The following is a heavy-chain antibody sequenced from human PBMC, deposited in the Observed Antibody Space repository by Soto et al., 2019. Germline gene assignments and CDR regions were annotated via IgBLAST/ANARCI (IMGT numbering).Heavy chain of an antibody. CDR1: GFTFGHYA. D-gene: IGHD2-21*01. Sequence: GGALRLSCVASGFTFGHYALNWVRQAPGKGLEWVAVISFDSSNRYYSDSVRGRFTISRDNPKDTLYLQMDTLRPEDTAMYYCVKAFSISGYSEFDHWGQGTKVTVSS. CDR3: VKAFSISGYSEFDH. CDR2: ISFDSSNR. J-gene: IGHJ4*02. V-gene: IGHV3-30*18.